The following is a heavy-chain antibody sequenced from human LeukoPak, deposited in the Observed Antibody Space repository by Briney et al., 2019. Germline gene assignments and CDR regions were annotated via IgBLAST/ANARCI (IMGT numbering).Heavy chain of an antibody. V-gene: IGHV3-30-3*01. J-gene: IGHJ4*02. CDR2: ISYDGSNK. CDR3: TTVRLDWFSPLDY. CDR1: GFNLSSYA. D-gene: IGHD3-9*01. Sequence: GRSMRISCAASGFNLSSYAMHWVRQAPGKGLEWVAVISYDGSNKYYADSVKGRFTISRDNSKNTLYLQMNSLKTEDTAVYYCTTVRLDWFSPLDYWGQGTLVTVSS.